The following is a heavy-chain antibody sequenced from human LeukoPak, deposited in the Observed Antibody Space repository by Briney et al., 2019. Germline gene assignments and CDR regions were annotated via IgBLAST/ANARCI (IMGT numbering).Heavy chain of an antibody. CDR3: VTDGGQLPYYFTY. CDR2: IKNRNRGRTT. Sequence: GGSLRLSCAASGFTFPGAWIHWVRQAPGKGLEWVGRIKNRNRGRTTDYAAPVKGRFTISRDDSRDTLYPQMNSLKTEDTVVYYCVTDGGQLPYYFTYWGQGTLVTVSS. CDR1: GFTFPGAW. V-gene: IGHV3-15*01. J-gene: IGHJ1*01. D-gene: IGHD3-3*01.